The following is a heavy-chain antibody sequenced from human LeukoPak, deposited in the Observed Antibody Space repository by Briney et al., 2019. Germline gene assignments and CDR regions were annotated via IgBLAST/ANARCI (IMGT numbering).Heavy chain of an antibody. CDR2: TSASGGTT. CDR3: AKDQIRRYYDSSH. Sequence: GGSLRLSCAASGFTFSSYAMSWVRQAPGKGLEWVSATSASGGTTYYADSVKGRFTISRDNSKNTLNLQMNSLRAEDTAVYYCAKDQIRRYYDSSHWGQGTLVTVSS. V-gene: IGHV3-23*01. D-gene: IGHD3-22*01. J-gene: IGHJ4*02. CDR1: GFTFSSYA.